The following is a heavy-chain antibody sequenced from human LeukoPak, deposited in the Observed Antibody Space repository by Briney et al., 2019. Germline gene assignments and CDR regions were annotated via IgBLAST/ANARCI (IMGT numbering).Heavy chain of an antibody. D-gene: IGHD5-12*01. CDR3: TTDTLRGYSGYDYY. CDR2: IKSKTDGGTT. Sequence: PGGSLRLSCAASGFTFSNAWMSWVRQAPGKGLEWVGRIKSKTDGGTTDYAAPVKGRLTISRDDSKNTLYLQMNSLKTEDTAVYYCTTDTLRGYSGYDYYWGQGTLVTVSS. J-gene: IGHJ4*02. CDR1: GFTFSNAW. V-gene: IGHV3-15*01.